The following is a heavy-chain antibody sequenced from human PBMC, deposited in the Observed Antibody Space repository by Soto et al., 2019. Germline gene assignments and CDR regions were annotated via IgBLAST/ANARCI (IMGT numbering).Heavy chain of an antibody. J-gene: IGHJ3*02. CDR2: INAGNGNT. CDR1: GYTFTSYA. CDR3: ARGVLLWFGDQKGAFDI. Sequence: ASVKVSCKASGYTFTSYAMHWVRQAPGQRLEWMGWINAGNGNTKYSQKFQGRVTITRDTSASTAYMELSSLRSEDTAVYDCARGVLLWFGDQKGAFDIWGQGTMVTVSS. D-gene: IGHD3-10*01. V-gene: IGHV1-3*01.